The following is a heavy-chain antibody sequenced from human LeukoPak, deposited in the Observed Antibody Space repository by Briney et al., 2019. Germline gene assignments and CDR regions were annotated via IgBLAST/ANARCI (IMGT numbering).Heavy chain of an antibody. CDR1: GFTFSSYW. J-gene: IGHJ5*02. D-gene: IGHD2-2*01. Sequence: GGSLRLSSAASGFTFSSYWMHWVRQAPGKGLVWVSRINSDGSSTSYADSVKGRFTISRDNAKNTLYLQMNSLRAEDTAVYYCARGVGYCSSTSCYWWFDPWGQGTLVTVSS. CDR2: INSDGSST. CDR3: ARGVGYCSSTSCYWWFDP. V-gene: IGHV3-74*01.